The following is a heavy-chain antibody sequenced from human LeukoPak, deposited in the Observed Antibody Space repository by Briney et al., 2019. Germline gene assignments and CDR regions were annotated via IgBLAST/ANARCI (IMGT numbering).Heavy chain of an antibody. D-gene: IGHD3-10*01. V-gene: IGHV4-34*01. J-gene: IGHJ2*01. CDR1: GGSFSGYY. Sequence: PSETLSLTCAVYGGSFSGYYWSWIRQPPGKGLEWIGEINHSRSTNYNPSLKSRVTISVDTSKNQFSLKLSSVTAADTAVYYCARGKSSRGYFDLWGRGTLVTVSS. CDR3: ARGKSSRGYFDL. CDR2: INHSRST.